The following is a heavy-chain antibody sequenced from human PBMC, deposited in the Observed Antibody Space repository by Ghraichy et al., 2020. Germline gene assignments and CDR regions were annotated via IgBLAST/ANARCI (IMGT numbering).Heavy chain of an antibody. CDR1: GGSIRGGTYY. D-gene: IGHD1-26*01. J-gene: IGHJ4*02. Sequence: SETLSLTCSVSGGSIRGGTYYWAWIRQPPGKGLEWIGSIYYREGTSYNPSLSSRVTISEDTSKNQFSLRLNSVTAADTAVYYCGRHLHNGRYSDWDFEYWGQGLMVTVSS. CDR2: IYYREGT. CDR3: GRHLHNGRYSDWDFEY. V-gene: IGHV4-39*01.